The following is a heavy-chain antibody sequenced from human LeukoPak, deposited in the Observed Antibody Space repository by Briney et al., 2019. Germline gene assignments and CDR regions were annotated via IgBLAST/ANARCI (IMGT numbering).Heavy chain of an antibody. V-gene: IGHV1-46*01. CDR1: GYTFTSYY. CDR2: INPSGGST. D-gene: IGHD6-13*01. CDR3: ARDHSSSWYGGGSYYFDY. J-gene: IGHJ4*02. Sequence: ASVKVSCKASGYTFTSYYMHWVRQAPGQGLEWMGIINPSGGSTSYAQKFQGRVTMTRDTSTSTVYMELSSLRSVDTAVYYCARDHSSSWYGGGSYYFDYWGQGTLVTVSS.